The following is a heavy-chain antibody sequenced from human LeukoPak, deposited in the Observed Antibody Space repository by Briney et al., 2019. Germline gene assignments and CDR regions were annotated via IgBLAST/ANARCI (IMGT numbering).Heavy chain of an antibody. D-gene: IGHD3-10*01. J-gene: IGHJ3*02. Sequence: ASVKVSCKASGYTFTSYGISWVRQAPGQGLERRGWISANNGYTNYAKKLQGRVTMTTDTSTTTAYMELTSLTSDDTAVYYCARDEHYYGSGTYYRRASTFDIWGQGTMVTVSS. CDR2: ISANNGYT. V-gene: IGHV1-18*04. CDR1: GYTFTSYG. CDR3: ARDEHYYGSGTYYRRASTFDI.